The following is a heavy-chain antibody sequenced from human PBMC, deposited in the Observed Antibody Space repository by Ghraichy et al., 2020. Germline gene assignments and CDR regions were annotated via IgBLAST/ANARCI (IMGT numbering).Heavy chain of an antibody. CDR2: IYYSGST. V-gene: IGHV4-59*01. CDR3: ARVGSGSPYDAFDI. CDR1: GGSISSYY. J-gene: IGHJ3*02. D-gene: IGHD3-10*01. Sequence: SETLSLTCTVSGGSISSYYWSWIRQPPGKGLEWIGYIYYSGSTNYNPSLKSRVTISVDTSKNQFSLKLSSVTAADTAVYYCARVGSGSPYDAFDIWGQGTMVTVSS.